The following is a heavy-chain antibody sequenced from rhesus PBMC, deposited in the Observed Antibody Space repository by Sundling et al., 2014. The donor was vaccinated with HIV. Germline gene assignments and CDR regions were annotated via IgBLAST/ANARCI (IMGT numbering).Heavy chain of an antibody. Sequence: QVQLQESGPGLVKPSETLSVTCAVSGGSISSSYWSWIRQSPGKGLEWIGYIVRTGDTRTNPSLKSRVTFSMDTSKNQFSLRLNSVTAADTAVYYCARHFGRIWTGYYMDYGLDSWGQGVVVTVSS. CDR1: GGSISSSY. J-gene: IGHJ6*01. D-gene: IGHD3-3*01. V-gene: IGHV4-122*01. CDR2: IVRTGDT. CDR3: ARHFGRIWTGYYMDYGLDS.